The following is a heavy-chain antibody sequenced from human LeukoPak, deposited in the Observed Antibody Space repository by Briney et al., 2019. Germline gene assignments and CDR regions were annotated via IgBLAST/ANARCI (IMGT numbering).Heavy chain of an antibody. J-gene: IGHJ4*02. CDR1: GLTFSSYA. CDR3: AKDHYWSIDY. Sequence: GGSLRLSCAASGLTFSSYAMSWVRQAPGKGLEWDSAISGSGGSTYCADSVKGRFTISRDIAKNTLYLQMNSLRAEDTGVYYCAKDHYWSIDYWGRGTLVTVSS. D-gene: IGHD3-3*01. V-gene: IGHV3-23*01. CDR2: ISGSGGST.